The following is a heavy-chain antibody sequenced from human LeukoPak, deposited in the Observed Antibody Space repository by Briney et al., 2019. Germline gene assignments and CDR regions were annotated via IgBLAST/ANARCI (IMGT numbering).Heavy chain of an antibody. D-gene: IGHD2/OR15-2a*01. Sequence: ASVKVPCKASGGTFSSYAISWVRQAPGKGLEWMGGFDPEDGETIYAQKFQGRVTMTEDTSTDTAYMELSSLRSEDTGVYYCAINEYTFDIWGQGTMVTVSS. CDR2: FDPEDGET. V-gene: IGHV1-24*01. CDR1: GGTFSSYA. CDR3: AINEYTFDI. J-gene: IGHJ3*02.